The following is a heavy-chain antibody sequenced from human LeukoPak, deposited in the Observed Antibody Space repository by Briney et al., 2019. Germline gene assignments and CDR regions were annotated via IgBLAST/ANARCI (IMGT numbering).Heavy chain of an antibody. D-gene: IGHD3-10*01. J-gene: IGHJ4*02. Sequence: GASVKVSCKASGGTFSSYAINWVRQAPGQGLEWMGGIIPIFGTANYAQKFQGRVTITADKSTSTAYMELSSLRSEDTAVYYCARTVHGSGSYYIFNWGQGTLVTVSS. CDR3: ARTVHGSGSYYIFN. V-gene: IGHV1-69*06. CDR1: GGTFSSYA. CDR2: IIPIFGTA.